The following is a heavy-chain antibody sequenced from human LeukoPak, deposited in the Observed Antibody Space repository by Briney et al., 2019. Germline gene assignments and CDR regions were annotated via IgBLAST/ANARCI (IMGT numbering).Heavy chain of an antibody. CDR2: IYYSGST. CDR1: GGSISSSSYY. CDR3: ARRLYSSSPPPYNWFDL. V-gene: IGHV4-39*01. D-gene: IGHD6-13*01. J-gene: IGHJ5*02. Sequence: SETLSLTCTVSGGSISSSSYYWGWIRQPPGKGREWIVSIYYSGSTYYNPSLKSRVTISLDTSKNQFSLKLSSVTAADTAVYYCARRLYSSSPPPYNWFDLWGQGTLVTVSS.